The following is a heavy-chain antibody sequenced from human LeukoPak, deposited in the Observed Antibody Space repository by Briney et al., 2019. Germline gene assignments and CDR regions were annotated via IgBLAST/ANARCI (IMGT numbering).Heavy chain of an antibody. CDR3: AHKISSYYYDSSDYYDGGNFDF. V-gene: IGHV2-5*02. Sequence: ESGPTLVKPTQSLTLTCTFSGFSLSTNGVGVGWIRQPPGKALEWLAPIYWDDDKRDSTSRNGRLPLTKDNSKNQLLLPVINIDPVDTATYYCAHKISSYYYDSSDYYDGGNFDFWGQGTLGTVSS. D-gene: IGHD3-22*01. J-gene: IGHJ4*02. CDR1: GFSLSTNGVG. CDR2: IYWDDDK.